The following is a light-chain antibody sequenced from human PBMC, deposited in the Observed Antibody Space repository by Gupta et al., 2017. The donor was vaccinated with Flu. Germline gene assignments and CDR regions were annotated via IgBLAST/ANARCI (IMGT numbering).Light chain of an antibody. CDR3: DNWDRSLNSWV. CDR2: VNS. CDR1: SSNIGKNS. V-gene: IGLV1-51*01. J-gene: IGLJ3*02. Sequence: QSVLTQPPSVSAAPGQKVTISCSGRSSNIGKNSVSCFQQVPGKAPKPLIYVNSKQPSGIPDRFSGSYAATSATSATLTITGLQAGDEADYYCDNWDRSLNSWVFGGGTKLTVL.